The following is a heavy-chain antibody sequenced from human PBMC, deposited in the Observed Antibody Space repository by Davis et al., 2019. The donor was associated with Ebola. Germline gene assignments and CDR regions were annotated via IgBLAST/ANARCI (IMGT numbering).Heavy chain of an antibody. V-gene: IGHV4-39*02. CDR3: ARDSSGWYYFDY. J-gene: IGHJ4*02. D-gene: IGHD6-19*01. CDR2: IYYSGST. Sequence: MPSETLSLTCTVSGGSISSSSYYWGWIRQPPGKGLEWIGSIYYSGSTYYNPSLKSRVTISVDTSKNQFSLKLSSVTAADTAVYYCARDSSGWYYFDYWGQGTLVTVSS. CDR1: GGSISSSSYY.